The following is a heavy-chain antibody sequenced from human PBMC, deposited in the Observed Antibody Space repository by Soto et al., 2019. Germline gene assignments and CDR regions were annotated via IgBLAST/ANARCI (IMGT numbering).Heavy chain of an antibody. CDR1: GGSISSYY. Sequence: SGTLSLTCTVSGGSISSYYWSWIRQPPGKGLEWIGYIYYSGSTNYNPSLKSRVTISVDTSKNQFSLKLSSVTAADTAVYYCARSKGDGMDVWGQGTTVTVSS. V-gene: IGHV4-59*01. CDR3: ARSKGDGMDV. J-gene: IGHJ6*02. CDR2: IYYSGST. D-gene: IGHD3-16*01.